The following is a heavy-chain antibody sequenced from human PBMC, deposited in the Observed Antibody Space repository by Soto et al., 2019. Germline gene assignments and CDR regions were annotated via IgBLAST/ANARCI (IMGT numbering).Heavy chain of an antibody. V-gene: IGHV3-15*01. Sequence: TLSNAWMSWVRQAPGKGLEWVGRIKSKTDGGTTDYAAPVKGRFTISRDDSKNTLYLQMNSLKTEDTAVYYCTTSYDFWSGYWDHDYWGQGTLVTVSS. CDR1: TLSNAW. CDR2: IKSKTDGGTT. J-gene: IGHJ4*02. D-gene: IGHD3-3*01. CDR3: TTSYDFWSGYWDHDY.